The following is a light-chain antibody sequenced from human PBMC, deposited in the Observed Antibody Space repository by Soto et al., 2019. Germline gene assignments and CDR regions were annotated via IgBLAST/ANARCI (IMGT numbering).Light chain of an antibody. J-gene: IGKJ2*01. Sequence: EIVLTQSPGTLSLSPGERATLSCRASQSLSSSQLAWYQQKPGQAPRLLIHDASSRATGISDRFTGSGSGTDFTLTISSLEPEDFAVYYCQQRSNWPPYTFGQGTKLEIK. CDR1: QSLSSSQ. V-gene: IGKV3D-20*02. CDR2: DAS. CDR3: QQRSNWPPYT.